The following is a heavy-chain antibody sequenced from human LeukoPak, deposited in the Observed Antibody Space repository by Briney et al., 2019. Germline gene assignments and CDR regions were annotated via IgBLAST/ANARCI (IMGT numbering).Heavy chain of an antibody. CDR2: ISAYSGNT. J-gene: IGHJ6*03. D-gene: IGHD3-16*01. Sequence: GASVKVSCKASGYTFTSYGISWVRQAPGQGLEWMGWISAYSGNTNYAQKLQGRVTMTADTSTSTAYMELRSLRSDDTAVYYCARGLFGNYYYYYMDVWGKGTTVTVSS. V-gene: IGHV1-18*01. CDR1: GYTFTSYG. CDR3: ARGLFGNYYYYYMDV.